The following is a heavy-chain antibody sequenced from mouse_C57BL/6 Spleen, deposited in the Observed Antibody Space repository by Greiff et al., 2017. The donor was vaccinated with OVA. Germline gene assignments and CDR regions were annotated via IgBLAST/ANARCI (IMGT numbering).Heavy chain of an antibody. J-gene: IGHJ1*03. CDR1: GYTFTSYW. CDR2: IYPGSGST. V-gene: IGHV1-55*01. D-gene: IGHD1-1*01. CDR3: ARGYYGRGYFDV. Sequence: QVQLQQPGAELVKPGASVKMSCKASGYTFTSYWITWVKQRPGQGLEWIGDIYPGSGSTNYNEKFKSKATLTVDTSSSTAYMQLSSLTSEDSAVYYCARGYYGRGYFDVWGTGTTVTVSS.